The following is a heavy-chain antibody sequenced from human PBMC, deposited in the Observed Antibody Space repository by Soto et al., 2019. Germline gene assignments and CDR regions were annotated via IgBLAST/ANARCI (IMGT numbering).Heavy chain of an antibody. Sequence: QVQLQESGPGLVKPSGTLSLTCAVSSGSISSSNWWSWVRQPPGKGLEWMGEIYHSGSTNYNPSLKSRVTISVDKSKNQFSLKLSSVTAADTAVYYCAFRPGKYAILTGYYIPGWFDPWGQGTLVTVSS. CDR1: SGSISSSNW. V-gene: IGHV4-4*02. J-gene: IGHJ5*02. CDR2: IYHSGST. D-gene: IGHD3-9*01. CDR3: AFRPGKYAILTGYYIPGWFDP.